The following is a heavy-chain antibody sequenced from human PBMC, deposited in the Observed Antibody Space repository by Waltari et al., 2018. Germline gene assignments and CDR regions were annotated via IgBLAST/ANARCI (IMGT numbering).Heavy chain of an antibody. CDR2: IYYSGST. CDR1: GGSISSGGYY. V-gene: IGHV4-31*03. CDR3: ARGRGATVAPTDFDY. D-gene: IGHD4-17*01. Sequence: QVQLQESGPGLVKPSQTLSLTCTVSGGSISSGGYYWSWIRQHPGKGLEWIGYIYYSGSTYYNPSLKSRVTISVDTSKNQFSLKLRSVTAADTAVYYCARGRGATVAPTDFDYWGQGTLVTVSS. J-gene: IGHJ4*02.